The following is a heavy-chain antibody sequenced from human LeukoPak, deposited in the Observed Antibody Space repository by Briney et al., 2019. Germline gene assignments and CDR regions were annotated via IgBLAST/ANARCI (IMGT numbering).Heavy chain of an antibody. J-gene: IGHJ3*02. CDR1: GFTFSDYY. CDR3: AKDRFDYDSSGYPYDI. V-gene: IGHV3-11*04. D-gene: IGHD3-22*01. CDR2: ISSSGSTI. Sequence: GGSLRLSCAASGFTFSDYYMSWIRQAPGKGLEWVSYISSSGSTIYYADSVKGRFTISRDNAKNSLYLQMSSLRVEDTAVYFCAKDRFDYDSSGYPYDIWGQGTMVTVSS.